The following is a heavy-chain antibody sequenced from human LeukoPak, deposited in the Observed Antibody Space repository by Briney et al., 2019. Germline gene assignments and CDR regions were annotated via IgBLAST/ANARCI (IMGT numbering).Heavy chain of an antibody. D-gene: IGHD6-13*01. CDR2: INHSGST. CDR1: GGSFSGYY. J-gene: IGHJ4*02. CDR3: ARLARGVRRQLVKYYFDY. V-gene: IGHV4-34*01. Sequence: SETLSLTCAVYGGSFSGYYWSWIRQPPGKGLEWIGEINHSGSTNYNPSLKSRVTISVDTSKNQFSLKLSSVTAADTAVYYCARLARGVRRQLVKYYFDYWGQGTLVTVSS.